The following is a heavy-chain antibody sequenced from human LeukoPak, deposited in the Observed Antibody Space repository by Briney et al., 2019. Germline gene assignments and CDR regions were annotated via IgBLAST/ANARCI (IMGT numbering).Heavy chain of an antibody. CDR1: GGSISSGGYS. D-gene: IGHD5-18*01. J-gene: IGHJ4*02. Sequence: SETLSLTCAVSGGSISSGGYSWSWIRQPPGKGLEWIGYIYHSGSTYYNPSLKSRVTISVDRSKNQFSLKLSSVTAADTAVYYCARAAMAVFDYWGRGTLVTVSS. CDR3: ARAAMAVFDY. V-gene: IGHV4-30-2*01. CDR2: IYHSGST.